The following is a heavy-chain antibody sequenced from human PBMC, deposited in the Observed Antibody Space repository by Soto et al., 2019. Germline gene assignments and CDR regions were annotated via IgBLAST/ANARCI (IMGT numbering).Heavy chain of an antibody. D-gene: IGHD3-10*01. V-gene: IGHV3-15*01. Sequence: GGSLRLSCAASGFTFSNAWMSWVRQAPGKGLEWVGRIKSKTDGGTTEYAAPVKGRFTISRDDSKNTLYLQMNSLKTEDTAVYYCTTDKYGSGSYYYFDYWGQGTLVTVSS. CDR3: TTDKYGSGSYYYFDY. CDR2: IKSKTDGGTT. CDR1: GFTFSNAW. J-gene: IGHJ4*02.